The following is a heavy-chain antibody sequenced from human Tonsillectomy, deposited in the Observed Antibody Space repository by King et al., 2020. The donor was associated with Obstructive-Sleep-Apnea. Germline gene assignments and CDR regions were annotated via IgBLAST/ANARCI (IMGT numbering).Heavy chain of an antibody. CDR3: AKGTRITMLVVGLRDYFDY. CDR2: ISYDGTNK. V-gene: IGHV3-30*18. J-gene: IGHJ4*02. CDR1: GFTFSTYG. D-gene: IGHD3-22*01. Sequence: VQLVQSGGGVVQPGRSLRLSCVASGFTFSTYGLHWVRQAPGKGLEWVAVISYDGTNKYYADSVKGRFTISRDNSKNTLYLQMNSLRAEDTAVYYCAKGTRITMLVVGLRDYFDYWGQGTLVTVSS.